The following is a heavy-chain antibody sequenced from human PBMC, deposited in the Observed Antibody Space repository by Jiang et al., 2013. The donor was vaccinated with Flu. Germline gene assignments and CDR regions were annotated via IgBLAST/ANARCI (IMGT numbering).Heavy chain of an antibody. CDR1: GGSISSYY. V-gene: IGHV4-4*07. Sequence: GPGLVKPSETLSLTCAVSGGSISSYYWSWIRQPAGKGLEWIGRIYTSGSTNYNPSLKSRVTMSVDTSKNQFSLKLSSVTAADTAVYYCARGPGVDSSGWYNWFDPWGQGTLVTVSS. CDR2: IYTSGST. J-gene: IGHJ5*02. CDR3: ARGPGVDSSGWYNWFDP. D-gene: IGHD6-19*01.